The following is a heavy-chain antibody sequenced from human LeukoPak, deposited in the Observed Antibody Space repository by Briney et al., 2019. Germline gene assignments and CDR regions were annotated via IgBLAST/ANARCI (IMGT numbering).Heavy chain of an antibody. V-gene: IGHV3-30-3*01. CDR1: GFTFSSYA. J-gene: IGHJ4*02. Sequence: GGSLTLSCVASGFTFSSYAMHCVRQAPGKGLEWLALISYDVSNKYYADSVKGRFTISRDNSKNTLYLQMNSLRAEDTAVYYCARGGVYSSGSYYLYYFDYWGQGTLVTVSS. D-gene: IGHD6-19*01. CDR3: ARGGVYSSGSYYLYYFDY. CDR2: ISYDVSNK.